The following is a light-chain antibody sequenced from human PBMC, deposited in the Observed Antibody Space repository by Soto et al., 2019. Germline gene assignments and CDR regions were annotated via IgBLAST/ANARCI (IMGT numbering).Light chain of an antibody. CDR2: DVS. Sequence: QSALTQPASVSGSPGQSITISCTGTNSDIGTYIYVSWYQQHPGKAPKLLIYDVSNRPSGVSNRFSGSKSGNTASLTISDLQAEDEADYYGSSYTGSRTKFGGGTKLTVL. J-gene: IGLJ2*01. CDR3: SSYTGSRTK. CDR1: NSDIGTYIY. V-gene: IGLV2-14*01.